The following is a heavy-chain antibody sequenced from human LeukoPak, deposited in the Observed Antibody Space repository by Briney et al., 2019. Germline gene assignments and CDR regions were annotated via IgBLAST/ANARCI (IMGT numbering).Heavy chain of an antibody. CDR1: GGTFSSYA. CDR2: IIPIFGTA. Sequence: ASVKVSCKASGGTFSSYAISWVRQAPGQGLEWMGGIIPIFGTANYAQKFQGRVTITADESTSTAYMELSSLRSEDTAVHYCARVEDILTGYYHYWFDPWGQGTLVTVSS. V-gene: IGHV1-69*13. D-gene: IGHD3-9*01. J-gene: IGHJ5*02. CDR3: ARVEDILTGYYHYWFDP.